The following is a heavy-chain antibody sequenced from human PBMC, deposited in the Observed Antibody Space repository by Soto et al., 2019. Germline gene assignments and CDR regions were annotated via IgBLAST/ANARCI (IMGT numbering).Heavy chain of an antibody. D-gene: IGHD6-19*01. CDR2: ISGSGGST. CDR3: AKKRWLAVAGDHDY. CDR1: GFTFSSYA. Sequence: EVQLLESGGGLVQPGGSLRLSCAASGFTFSSYAMSWVRQAPGKGLEWVSAISGSGGSTYYADSVKGRFTISRDNSKNKLYLQMNSLRAEDTAVYYCAKKRWLAVAGDHDYWGQGTLVTVSS. V-gene: IGHV3-23*01. J-gene: IGHJ4*02.